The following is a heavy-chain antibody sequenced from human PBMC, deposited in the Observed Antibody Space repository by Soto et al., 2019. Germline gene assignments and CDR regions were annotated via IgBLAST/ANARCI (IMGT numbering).Heavy chain of an antibody. Sequence: EVQLLESGGGLVQPGGSLRLSCAASGFTFSSYAMSWVRQAPGKGLEWVSAISGSGGSTYYADSVKGRFTISRDNSKNTLYLQMNSLRAEDTAVYYCANELRYFDWLSQNRGYYYYYYGMDVWGQGTTVTVSS. CDR1: GFTFSSYA. V-gene: IGHV3-23*01. D-gene: IGHD3-9*01. J-gene: IGHJ6*02. CDR2: ISGSGGST. CDR3: ANELRYFDWLSQNRGYYYYYYGMDV.